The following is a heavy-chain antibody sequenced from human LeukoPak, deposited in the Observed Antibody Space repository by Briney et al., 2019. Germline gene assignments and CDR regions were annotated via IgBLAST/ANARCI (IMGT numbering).Heavy chain of an antibody. Sequence: SGPTLVNPTETLTLTCTVSGFSISNAKMRVSWIRQPPGKGLEWIGSIYYSGSTYYNPSLKSRVTISVDTSKNHFSLKLSSVTAADTAVYYCGSRRWELLAVADYWGQGTLVTVSS. CDR2: IYYSGST. CDR3: GSRRWELLAVADY. V-gene: IGHV4-39*02. D-gene: IGHD1-26*01. J-gene: IGHJ4*02. CDR1: GFSISNAKMR.